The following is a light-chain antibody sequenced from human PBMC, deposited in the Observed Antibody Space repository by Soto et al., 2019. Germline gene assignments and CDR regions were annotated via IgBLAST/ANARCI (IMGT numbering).Light chain of an antibody. Sequence: EIVLTQSPGTLSLSAGERATLSCRASQTVNRSYLAWYQQRPGQAPRLLIYGASSRATGIPERFSGSGSGQEFNLTISRLEPEDFGVYYCQQVGSSPITFGQGTRLEI. CDR2: GAS. J-gene: IGKJ5*01. V-gene: IGKV3-20*01. CDR3: QQVGSSPIT. CDR1: QTVNRSY.